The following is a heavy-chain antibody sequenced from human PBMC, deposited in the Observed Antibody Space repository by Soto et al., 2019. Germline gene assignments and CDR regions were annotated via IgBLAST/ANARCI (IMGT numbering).Heavy chain of an antibody. Sequence: QVQLVQSGAEVKKPGSSVKVSCKASGGRCSSDAISWVRQAPGQRPEGMGSIIPIFRTPNYAQKFQGRVTITADESTITVYMELSSLRSEDTAVYYCARGAHYFGYWGQGTLVTVSS. J-gene: IGHJ4*02. V-gene: IGHV1-69*15. CDR1: GGRCSSDA. CDR2: IIPIFRTP. CDR3: ARGAHYFGY.